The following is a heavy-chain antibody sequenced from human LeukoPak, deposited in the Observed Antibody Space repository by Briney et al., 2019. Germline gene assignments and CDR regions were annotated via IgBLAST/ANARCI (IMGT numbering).Heavy chain of an antibody. CDR3: ARDTQVVPAVFDY. CDR2: IKQDGSEK. V-gene: IGHV3-7*01. CDR1: GFTSSSYW. J-gene: IGHJ4*02. Sequence: PGGSLRLSCAASGFTSSSYWMSWVRQAPGKGLEWVANIKQDGSEKYYVDSVKGRFTISRDNAKNSLYLQMNSLRAEDTAVYYCARDTQVVPAVFDYWGQGTLVTVSS. D-gene: IGHD2-2*01.